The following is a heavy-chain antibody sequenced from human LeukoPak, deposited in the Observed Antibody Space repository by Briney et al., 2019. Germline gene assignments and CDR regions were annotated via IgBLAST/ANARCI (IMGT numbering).Heavy chain of an antibody. Sequence: GGSLRLSCAASGFTFSSYGMHWVRQAPGKGLEWVAVMSYDGSNKYYADSVKGRFTISRDNSKNALYLQMNSLRADDTAVYYCSTMQGIAVAARSYYFDFWGQGTLVTVSS. CDR3: STMQGIAVAARSYYFDF. CDR2: MSYDGSNK. J-gene: IGHJ4*02. D-gene: IGHD6-19*01. CDR1: GFTFSSYG. V-gene: IGHV3-30*19.